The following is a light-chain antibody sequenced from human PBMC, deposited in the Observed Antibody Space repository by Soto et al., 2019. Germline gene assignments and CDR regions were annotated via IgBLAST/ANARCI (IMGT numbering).Light chain of an antibody. CDR3: QQYNNWPPVT. V-gene: IGKV3-15*01. J-gene: IGKJ5*01. CDR2: GAS. Sequence: ETVMTQSPATLSVSPGERVTLSCRASQSISSNLAWYQQKSGQAPRLLIYGASTRATGIPARFSGSGSGTEFTLTISSLQSEVFAIYYCQQYNNWPPVTFGQGTRLEIK. CDR1: QSISSN.